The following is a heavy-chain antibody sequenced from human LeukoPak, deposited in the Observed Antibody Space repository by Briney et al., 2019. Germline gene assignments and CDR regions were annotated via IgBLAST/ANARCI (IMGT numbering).Heavy chain of an antibody. CDR3: ARDRDGYNNPGY. D-gene: IGHD5-24*01. V-gene: IGHV3-73*01. CDR1: GFTFSGSA. J-gene: IGHJ4*02. CDR2: IRSKANSYAT. Sequence: PGGSLRLSCAASGFTFSGSAMHWVRQASGKGLEWVGRIRSKANSYATAYAASVKGRFTISRDNSKNTLYLQMNSLRAEDTAVYYCARDRDGYNNPGYWGQGTLVTVSS.